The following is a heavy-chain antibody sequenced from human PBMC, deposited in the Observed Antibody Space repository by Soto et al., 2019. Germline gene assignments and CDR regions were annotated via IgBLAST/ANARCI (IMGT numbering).Heavy chain of an antibody. CDR3: AKDHSGRGLLWFGELLGWFDP. D-gene: IGHD3-10*01. Sequence: GGSLRLSCAASGFTFSSYAMSWVRQAPGKGLEWVSAISGSGGSTYYADSVKGRFTISRDNSKNTLYLQMNSLRAEDTAVYYCAKDHSGRGLLWFGELLGWFDPWGQGTLVTVSS. J-gene: IGHJ5*02. CDR2: ISGSGGST. V-gene: IGHV3-23*01. CDR1: GFTFSSYA.